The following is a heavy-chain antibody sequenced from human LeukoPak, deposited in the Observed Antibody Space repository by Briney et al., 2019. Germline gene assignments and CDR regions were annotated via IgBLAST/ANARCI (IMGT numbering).Heavy chain of an antibody. CDR3: ARGSPLTIFGVVRLKNWFDP. V-gene: IGHV4-34*01. CDR2: INHSGST. Sequence: SETLSLTCAVYGGSFSGYYWSWIRQPPGKGLEWIGEINHSGSTNYNPSLKSRVTISVDTSNNQFSLKLSSVTAADTAVYYCARGSPLTIFGVVRLKNWFDPWGQGTLVTVSS. J-gene: IGHJ5*02. D-gene: IGHD3-3*01. CDR1: GGSFSGYY.